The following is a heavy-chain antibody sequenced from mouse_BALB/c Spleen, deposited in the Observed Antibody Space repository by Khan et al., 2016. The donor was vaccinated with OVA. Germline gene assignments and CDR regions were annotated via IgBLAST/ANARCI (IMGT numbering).Heavy chain of an antibody. CDR1: VYTFINYW. D-gene: IGHD1-1*01. Sequence: LEESGAELAKPGASVKMSCKASVYTFINYWILWVKQRPGQGLEWIGYINPSTAYTEYNQNFKDKATLTADKYSRTAYMQLSSLTSEASAVFYCARRGLRWDFDYWGQGTTLTVAS. V-gene: IGHV1-7*01. CDR2: INPSTAYT. J-gene: IGHJ2*01. CDR3: ARRGLRWDFDY.